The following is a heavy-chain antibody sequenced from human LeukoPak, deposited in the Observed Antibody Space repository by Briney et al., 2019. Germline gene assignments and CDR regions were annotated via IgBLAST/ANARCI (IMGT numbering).Heavy chain of an antibody. CDR3: ARDRDYYYGMDV. CDR1: GGSISSYY. CDR2: IYYSGST. J-gene: IGHJ6*02. Sequence: PSETLSHTCTVSGGSISSYYWSWIRQPPGKGLEWIGYIYYSGSTNYNPSLKSRVTISVDTSKNQFSLKLSSVTAADTAVYYCARDRDYYYGMDVWGQGTTVTVSS. V-gene: IGHV4-59*01.